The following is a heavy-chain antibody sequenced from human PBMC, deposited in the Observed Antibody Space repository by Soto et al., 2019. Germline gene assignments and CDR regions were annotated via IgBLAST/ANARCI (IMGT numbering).Heavy chain of an antibody. D-gene: IGHD6-19*01. J-gene: IGHJ6*02. CDR1: GGTFSSYA. CDR2: IIPIFGPA. V-gene: IGHV1-69*06. CDR3: ARDNIAVAGTPSRGMDV. Sequence: ASVKVSCKASGGTFSSYAISWVRQAPGQGLEWMGGIIPIFGPANYAQKFQGRVTITADKSTSTAYMELSSLRSEDTAVYYCARDNIAVAGTPSRGMDVWGQGTTVTVSS.